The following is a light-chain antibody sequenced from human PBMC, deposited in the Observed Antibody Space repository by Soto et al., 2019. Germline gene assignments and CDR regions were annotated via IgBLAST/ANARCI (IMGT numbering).Light chain of an antibody. CDR2: DVN. Sequence: QSALTQPASVSGSPGQSIAISCIGTSSDVGAYNYVSWYQQHPGKAPKLVIDDVNNRPSWVSNRFAGSKSCNTASLTISGLQAEDEADYYCGSYRTSGSVVFGGGTQLTV. J-gene: IGLJ2*01. CDR1: SSDVGAYNY. V-gene: IGLV2-14*03. CDR3: GSYRTSGSVV.